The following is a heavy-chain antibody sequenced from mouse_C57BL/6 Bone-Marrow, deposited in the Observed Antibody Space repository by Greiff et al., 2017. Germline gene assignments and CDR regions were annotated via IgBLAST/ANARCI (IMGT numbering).Heavy chain of an antibody. V-gene: IGHV1-85*01. Sequence: VMLVESGPELVKPGASVKLSCKASGYTFTSYDINWVKQRPGPGLEWIGWIYPRDGSTKYNEKFKGKATLTVDTSSSTAYMERHSLTSEDSAVYFCAREGFYDYDYAMDYWGQGTSVTVSS. J-gene: IGHJ4*01. D-gene: IGHD2-4*01. CDR3: AREGFYDYDYAMDY. CDR2: IYPRDGST. CDR1: GYTFTSYD.